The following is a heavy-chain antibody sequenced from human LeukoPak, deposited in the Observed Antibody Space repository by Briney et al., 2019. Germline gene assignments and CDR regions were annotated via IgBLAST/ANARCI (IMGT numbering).Heavy chain of an antibody. CDR2: IGGSRGST. V-gene: IGHV3-23*01. Sequence: PGGSLRLSCAASGFTFSSYAMTWVRQAPGKGLEWVSTIGGSRGSTYYADSVKGRFTISRDNAKNSLYLQMNSLRAEDTAVYYCARVQQGIAYYYGMDVWGQGTTVTVSS. J-gene: IGHJ6*02. D-gene: IGHD2-21*01. CDR3: ARVQQGIAYYYGMDV. CDR1: GFTFSSYA.